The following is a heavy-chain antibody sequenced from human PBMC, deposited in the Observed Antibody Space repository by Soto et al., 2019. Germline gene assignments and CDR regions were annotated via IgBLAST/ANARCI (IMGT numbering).Heavy chain of an antibody. Sequence: QVPLVQSGAEVKKPGASVTVSCKTSGYTPTNYDIGWVRQAPGQGLEWMGWISAYNGNTNFAQKLQGRLTMTTDTSTRTAYMELRILRSDDTAVYYCARALYRSGTYYAFDNWGQGTLVTVSS. CDR3: ARALYRSGTYYAFDN. D-gene: IGHD1-26*01. V-gene: IGHV1-18*01. J-gene: IGHJ4*02. CDR1: GYTPTNYD. CDR2: ISAYNGNT.